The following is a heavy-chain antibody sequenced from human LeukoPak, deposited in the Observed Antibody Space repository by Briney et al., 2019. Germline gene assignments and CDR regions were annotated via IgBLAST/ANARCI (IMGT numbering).Heavy chain of an antibody. CDR3: AGSGSGSYYSPWYFDL. D-gene: IGHD3-10*01. J-gene: IGHJ2*01. CDR1: GGSISSSSNY. V-gene: IGHV4-39*07. Sequence: SETLSLTCSVSGGSISSSSNYWGWIRQPPGKGLEWIGSIYYSGDTYYNPSLKSRVTISVDTSKNQFSLRLSSVTAADTAVYYCAGSGSGSYYSPWYFDLWGRGTLVTVSS. CDR2: IYYSGDT.